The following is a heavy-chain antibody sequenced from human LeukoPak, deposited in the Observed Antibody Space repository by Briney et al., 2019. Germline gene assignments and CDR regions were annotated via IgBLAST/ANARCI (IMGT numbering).Heavy chain of an antibody. V-gene: IGHV1-8*01. D-gene: IGHD2-15*01. J-gene: IGHJ3*02. CDR3: ARGRYCSGGSCHGAFDI. Sequence: ASVKVSCKDSGYTFTSYDINWVPQATGQGLEWMGWMNPNSGNTGYAQNFQCRVTMTRNTSISTAYMELSSLRSEDTAVYYCARGRYCSGGSCHGAFDIWGQGTMVTVSS. CDR1: GYTFTSYD. CDR2: MNPNSGNT.